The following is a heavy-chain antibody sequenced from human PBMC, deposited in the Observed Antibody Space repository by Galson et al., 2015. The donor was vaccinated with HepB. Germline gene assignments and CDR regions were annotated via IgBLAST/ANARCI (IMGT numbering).Heavy chain of an antibody. CDR3: ARGLVRSTEVYDSSGYYFLPHFDY. CDR2: ISYDGSNK. J-gene: IGHJ4*02. V-gene: IGHV3-30*04. Sequence: SLRLSCAASGFTFSSYAMHWVRQAPGKGLEWVAVISYDGSNKYYADSVKGRFTISRDNSKNTLYLQMNSLRAEDTAVYYCARGLVRSTEVYDSSGYYFLPHFDYWGQGTLVTVSS. D-gene: IGHD3-22*01. CDR1: GFTFSSYA.